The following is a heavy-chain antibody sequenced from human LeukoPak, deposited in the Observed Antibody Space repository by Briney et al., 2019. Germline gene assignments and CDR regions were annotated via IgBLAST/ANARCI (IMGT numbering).Heavy chain of an antibody. CDR1: GGSISSSSYY. Sequence: SETLSLTCTVSGGSISSSSYYWGWIRQPPGKGLEWIGSIYYSGSTYYNPSLKSRVTISVDTSKNQFSLKLSSVTAADTAVYSCASLLDCSSTSCYPNWFDPWGQGTLVTVSS. D-gene: IGHD2-2*01. CDR2: IYYSGST. J-gene: IGHJ5*02. V-gene: IGHV4-39*01. CDR3: ASLLDCSSTSCYPNWFDP.